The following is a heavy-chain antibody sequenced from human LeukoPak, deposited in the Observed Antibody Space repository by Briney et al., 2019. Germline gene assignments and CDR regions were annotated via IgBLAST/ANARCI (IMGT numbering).Heavy chain of an antibody. CDR2: MSSSGMTI. V-gene: IGHV3-48*01. CDR1: GFTFSSYI. D-gene: IGHD6-19*01. CDR3: ARGGAGTVDS. Sequence: GGSLRLSCVASGFTFSSYIMNWVRQAPGKGLEWVSYMSSSGMTIYSADSMKGRFTISRDNAKNTLYLHMNSLRAEDTAVYYCARGGAGTVDSWGQGTLVTVSS. J-gene: IGHJ4*02.